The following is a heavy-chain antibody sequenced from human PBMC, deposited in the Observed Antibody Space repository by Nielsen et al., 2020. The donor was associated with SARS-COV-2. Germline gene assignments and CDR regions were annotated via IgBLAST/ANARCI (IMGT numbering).Heavy chain of an antibody. J-gene: IGHJ4*02. Sequence: GESLKISCKGSGYSFTSYWIGWVRQMPGKGLEWMGIIYPGDSDPRYSPSFQGQVTISADKSISTAYLQWSSLKASDTAMYYCARLHAGRFLEWLLSKRYFDYWGQGTLVTVSS. CDR3: ARLHAGRFLEWLLSKRYFDY. V-gene: IGHV5-51*01. CDR1: GYSFTSYW. CDR2: IYPGDSDP. D-gene: IGHD3-3*01.